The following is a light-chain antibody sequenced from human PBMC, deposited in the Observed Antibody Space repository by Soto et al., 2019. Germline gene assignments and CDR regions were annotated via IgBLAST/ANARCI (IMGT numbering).Light chain of an antibody. J-gene: IGKJ3*01. CDR2: GAS. Sequence: EVVLTQSPATLSVSPGERATLSCRAGQSVSSNLAWYQQQPGQAPRLLIYGASTRATGFPARFSGSGSGTEFTLTISSLQSEDFAVYYCQQYNNWQLTFGPGTKVDIK. CDR3: QQYNNWQLT. CDR1: QSVSSN. V-gene: IGKV3-15*01.